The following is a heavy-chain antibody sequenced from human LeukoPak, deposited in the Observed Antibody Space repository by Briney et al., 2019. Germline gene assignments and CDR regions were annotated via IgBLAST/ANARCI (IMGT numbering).Heavy chain of an antibody. D-gene: IGHD1-7*01. J-gene: IGHJ4*02. CDR3: ARRPQLRSELDY. V-gene: IGHV5-51*01. Sequence: GESLKISCKGSGYSFTTYWIGWVRQMPGKGLEWMGIIYPGDSDTRYSPSFQGQVTISADKSTNTAYLQWSSLKASDTAIYYCARRPQLRSELDYWGQVTLVTVSS. CDR2: IYPGDSDT. CDR1: GYSFTTYW.